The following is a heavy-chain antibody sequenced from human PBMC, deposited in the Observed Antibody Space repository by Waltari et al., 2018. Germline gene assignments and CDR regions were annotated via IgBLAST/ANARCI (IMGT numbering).Heavy chain of an antibody. J-gene: IGHJ4*02. CDR1: GFNFSTYS. Sequence: EVQLVESGGGLVQRGGSLRLSCAASGFNFSTYSMNWVRQTPGKGRDWISYIKTTGSTIHYADSVNGRFTISRDNAKNSLYLQMNSLRDEDTAVYYCARGLGDYTYWGQGTLVTVSS. V-gene: IGHV3-48*02. CDR2: IKTTGSTI. CDR3: ARGLGDYTY. D-gene: IGHD4-17*01.